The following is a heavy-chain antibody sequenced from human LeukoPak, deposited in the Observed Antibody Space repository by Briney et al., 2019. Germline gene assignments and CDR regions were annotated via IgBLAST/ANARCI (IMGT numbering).Heavy chain of an antibody. J-gene: IGHJ3*02. CDR3: ARSANAFDI. CDR2: ICHSGST. CDR1: GGSVRGYY. Sequence: SETLSLTWAVSGGSVRGYYWSWIRHPPGKGPEWIGKICHSGSTNHNPSLKSRVTISVDTSTNQFSLNLSSVTAADTAVYYCARSANAFDIWGQGKMVTVSS. V-gene: IGHV4-34*01.